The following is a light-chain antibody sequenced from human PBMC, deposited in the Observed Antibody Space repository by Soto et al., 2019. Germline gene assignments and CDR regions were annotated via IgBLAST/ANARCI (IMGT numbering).Light chain of an antibody. CDR1: SIDVGGYNY. J-gene: IGLJ1*01. Sequence: QSXLAQPPHASGSFGQSITISRPGSSIDVGGYNYVSWYQQHPGKAPKLMIYEVSERPSGVPDRFSGSKSGNTASLTVSGLQADDEADYYCSSYSGTNYHYVFGTGTKVTXL. CDR2: EVS. CDR3: SSYSGTNYHYV. V-gene: IGLV2-8*01.